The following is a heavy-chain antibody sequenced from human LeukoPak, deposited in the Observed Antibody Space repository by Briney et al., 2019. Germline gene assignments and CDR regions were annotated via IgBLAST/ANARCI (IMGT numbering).Heavy chain of an antibody. J-gene: IGHJ4*02. Sequence: GGSLRLSCVASGFTFSNYTMHWVCQAPGKGLEWVAVVSYGGTIKSYADSVKSRLTISRDNSQNTLYLQMNSLRAEDTAVYYCVATSGSSTNWGQGTLVTVSS. CDR2: VSYGGTIK. V-gene: IGHV3-30-3*01. CDR3: VATSGSSTN. CDR1: GFTFSNYT. D-gene: IGHD2-2*01.